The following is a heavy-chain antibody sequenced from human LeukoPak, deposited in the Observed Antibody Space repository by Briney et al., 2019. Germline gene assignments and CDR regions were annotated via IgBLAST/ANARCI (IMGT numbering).Heavy chain of an antibody. J-gene: IGHJ5*02. CDR1: GFTFSSYG. Sequence: GGSLRLSCAASGFTFSSYGMHWVRQAPGKGLEWVAVISYDGSNKYYADSVKGRFTISRDNSKNTLYLQMSSLRAEDTAVYYCAKDHSWFDPWGQGTLVTVSS. CDR3: AKDHSWFDP. V-gene: IGHV3-30*18. CDR2: ISYDGSNK.